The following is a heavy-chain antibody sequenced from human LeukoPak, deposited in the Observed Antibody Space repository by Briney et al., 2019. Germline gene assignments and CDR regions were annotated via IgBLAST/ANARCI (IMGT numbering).Heavy chain of an antibody. CDR3: VRGNYDDRGYSNAFDI. Sequence: SGTLSLTCTVSGASISSSYWSWIRQPPGKRPEWIGFIYYNGNTNSNPSLKSRVTILVDRSKNQFSLKLNSVTAADTAIYYCVRGNYDDRGYSNAFDIWAKGQWSPSLQ. V-gene: IGHV4-59*01. CDR1: GASISSSY. J-gene: IGHJ3*02. D-gene: IGHD3-22*01. CDR2: IYYNGNT.